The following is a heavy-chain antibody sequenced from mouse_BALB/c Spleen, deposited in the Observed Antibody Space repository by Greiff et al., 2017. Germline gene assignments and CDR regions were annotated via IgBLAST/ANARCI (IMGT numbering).Heavy chain of an antibody. CDR2: ISSGGSYT. CDR1: GFTFSSYA. CDR3: ARLAPTSAMDY. V-gene: IGHV5-9-4*01. J-gene: IGHJ4*01. D-gene: IGHD1-1*01. Sequence: DVKLVESGGGLVQPGGSLKLSCAASGFTFSSYAMSWVRQSPEKRLEWVAEISSGGSYTYYPDTVTGRFTISRDNAKNTLYLEMSSLRSEDTAMYYCARLAPTSAMDYWGQGTSVTVSS.